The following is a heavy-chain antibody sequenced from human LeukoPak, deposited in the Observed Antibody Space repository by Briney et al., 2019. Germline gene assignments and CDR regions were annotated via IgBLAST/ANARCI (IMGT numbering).Heavy chain of an antibody. CDR1: GFTFSSYA. CDR2: ISGSGGST. CDR3: AKKSRGSGSTIDY. D-gene: IGHD3-10*01. V-gene: IGHV3-23*01. J-gene: IGHJ4*02. Sequence: GGSLSLSCAASGFTFSSYAMSWVRQAPGEGLEWVSAISGSGGSTYYADSVKGRFTISRDHSKNTLYLQMNSLRAEDTAVYYCAKKSRGSGSTIDYWGQGTLVTVSS.